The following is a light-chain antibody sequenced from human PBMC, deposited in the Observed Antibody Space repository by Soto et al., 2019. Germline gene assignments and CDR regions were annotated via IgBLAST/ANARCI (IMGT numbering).Light chain of an antibody. CDR2: EVS. V-gene: IGLV2-23*02. J-gene: IGLJ1*01. CDR3: CSYAGSSTFLYV. Sequence: QSVLTQPASVSGSPGQSITISCTGTSSDVGSYNLFSWYQQHPGKVPKLMIYEVSKRPSGVSNRFSGSKSGNTASLTISGFQAEDEADYYCCSYAGSSTFLYVFGTGTKVTVL. CDR1: SSDVGSYNL.